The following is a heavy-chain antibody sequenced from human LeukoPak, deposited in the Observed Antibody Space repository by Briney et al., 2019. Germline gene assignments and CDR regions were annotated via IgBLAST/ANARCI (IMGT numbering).Heavy chain of an antibody. CDR2: ISSSSSTI. Sequence: PGGSLRLSCAASGFTFSSYSMNWVRQAPGKGLEWVSYISSSSSTIYYADSVKGRFTISRDNAKNSLYLQMNSLRAEDTAVYYCARDRYSYRWLLGGARGYFDYWGQGTLVTVSS. J-gene: IGHJ4*02. D-gene: IGHD5-18*01. CDR3: ARDRYSYRWLLGGARGYFDY. CDR1: GFTFSSYS. V-gene: IGHV3-48*01.